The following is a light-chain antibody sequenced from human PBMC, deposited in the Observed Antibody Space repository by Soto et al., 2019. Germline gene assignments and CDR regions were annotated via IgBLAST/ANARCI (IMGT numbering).Light chain of an antibody. CDR2: DAS. CDR1: QRVASD. J-gene: IGKJ1*01. Sequence: VLTQSPGTLSLSPGEGATLSCRASQRVASDLAWYLQKPGQPPRLLIYDASVRATGIPDRISGSGSERDFTLTISRLEPEDAAVYYCQQYLNSPRTFGQGTKLEIK. V-gene: IGKV3-20*01. CDR3: QQYLNSPRT.